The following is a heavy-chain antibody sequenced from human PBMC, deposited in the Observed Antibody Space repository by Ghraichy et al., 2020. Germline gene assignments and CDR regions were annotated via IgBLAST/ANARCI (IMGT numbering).Heavy chain of an antibody. CDR1: GFTFSNYA. CDR2: DGHSK. CDR3: ARERREATIMLGDY. J-gene: IGHJ4*02. Sequence: GGSLRHSCAASGFTFSNYAMHWVRQAPGKGLEWVAVDGHSKYYADSVKGRFTVSRDNSKNTLYLQMNSLRAEDTAVYYCARERREATIMLGDYWGRGTLVTVSS. V-gene: IGHV3-30-3*01. D-gene: IGHD1-26*01.